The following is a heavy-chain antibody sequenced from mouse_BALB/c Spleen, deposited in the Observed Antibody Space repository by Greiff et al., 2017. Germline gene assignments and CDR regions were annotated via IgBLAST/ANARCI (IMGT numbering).Heavy chain of an antibody. D-gene: IGHD2-4*01. Sequence: EVQLVESGGGLVKPGGSLKLSCAASGFTFSDYYMYWVRQTPEKRLEWVATISDGGSYTYYPDSVKGRFTISRDNAKNNLYLQMSSLKSEDTAMYYCARVDYDRDWYFDVWGAGTTVTVSS. CDR1: GFTFSDYY. V-gene: IGHV5-4*02. CDR2: ISDGGSYT. J-gene: IGHJ1*01. CDR3: ARVDYDRDWYFDV.